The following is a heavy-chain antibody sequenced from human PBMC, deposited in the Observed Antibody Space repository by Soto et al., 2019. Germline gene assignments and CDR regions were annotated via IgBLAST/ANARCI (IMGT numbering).Heavy chain of an antibody. D-gene: IGHD3-9*01. J-gene: IGHJ3*02. V-gene: IGHV1-18*01. CDR3: ARDSGLVIITWTYDAFDI. Sequence: ASVKVSCKASGYTFTTYGISWVRQAPGQGLEWMGWISAYNGNTNYAQKLQDRVTMTTDTSTSTAYMELRSLRSDDTAVYYCARDSGLVIITWTYDAFDIWGQGTLVTVSS. CDR2: ISAYNGNT. CDR1: GYTFTTYG.